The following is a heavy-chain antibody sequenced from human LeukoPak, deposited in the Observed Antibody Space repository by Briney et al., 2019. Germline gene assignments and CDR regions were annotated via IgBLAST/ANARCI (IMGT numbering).Heavy chain of an antibody. D-gene: IGHD6-6*01. CDR3: ARRLGASRSFRFDY. J-gene: IGHJ4*02. Sequence: GESLKISCKGSGYNFTSYWIGWVRQMPGKGLEWMGIIYPGDSDTKYRPSFQGQVTISVDKFISTAYLQWSSLKASDTAMYYCARRLGASRSFRFDYWGQGTLVTVSS. V-gene: IGHV5-51*01. CDR1: GYNFTSYW. CDR2: IYPGDSDT.